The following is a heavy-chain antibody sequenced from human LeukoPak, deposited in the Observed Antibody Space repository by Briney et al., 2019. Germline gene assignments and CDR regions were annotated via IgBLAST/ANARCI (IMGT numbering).Heavy chain of an antibody. CDR3: ARDAVDTAMVTNYFDY. D-gene: IGHD5-18*01. Sequence: ASVKVSCKASGYTFTSYYMHWVRQAPGQGLEWMGIINPSGGSTSYAQKFQGRVTMTRDTSTSTVYMELSSLRSEDTAVYYCARDAVDTAMVTNYFDYWAQGTLVTVP. V-gene: IGHV1-46*01. CDR1: GYTFTSYY. CDR2: INPSGGST. J-gene: IGHJ4*02.